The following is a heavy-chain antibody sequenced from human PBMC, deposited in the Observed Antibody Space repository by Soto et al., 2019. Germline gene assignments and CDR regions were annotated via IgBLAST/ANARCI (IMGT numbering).Heavy chain of an antibody. D-gene: IGHD2-21*02. Sequence: SVKVSCKASGGTFSSYAISWVRQAPGQGLEWMGGIIPIFGTANYAQKFQGRVTITADESTSTAYMELSSLRSEDTAVYYCARGKAYCGGDCYPLGYWGQGTLVTVSS. V-gene: IGHV1-69*13. CDR1: GGTFSSYA. CDR3: ARGKAYCGGDCYPLGY. J-gene: IGHJ4*02. CDR2: IIPIFGTA.